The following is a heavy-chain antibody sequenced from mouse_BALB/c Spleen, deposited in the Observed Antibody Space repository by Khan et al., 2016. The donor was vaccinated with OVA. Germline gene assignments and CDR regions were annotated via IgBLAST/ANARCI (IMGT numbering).Heavy chain of an antibody. CDR1: GYTFTDYA. CDR2: ISTYYGDP. J-gene: IGHJ3*01. CDR3: VRGRGEYRFSY. V-gene: IGHV1S137*01. D-gene: IGHD2-10*02. Sequence: QVQLQQSGAELMRPGVSVRISCKGSGYTFTDYAMHWVKQSHAKSLEWIGVISTYYGDPNYNQKFKGKATMTVDRSSRTAYMELARLTSEDSAIYYCVRGRGEYRFSYWGQGTLVTVSA.